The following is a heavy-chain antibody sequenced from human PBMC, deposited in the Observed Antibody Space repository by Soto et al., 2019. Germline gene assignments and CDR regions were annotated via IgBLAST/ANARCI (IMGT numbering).Heavy chain of an antibody. Sequence: SETLSLTCTVSGGSISSGDYYWSWIRQPPGKGLEWIGYIYYSGSTYYNPSLKSRVTISVDTSKNQFSLKLSSVTAADTAVYYCARDVRRPGYSSGWYYFDYWGQGTLVTVSS. CDR3: ARDVRRPGYSSGWYYFDY. D-gene: IGHD6-19*01. CDR1: GGSISSGDYY. V-gene: IGHV4-30-4*01. CDR2: IYYSGST. J-gene: IGHJ4*02.